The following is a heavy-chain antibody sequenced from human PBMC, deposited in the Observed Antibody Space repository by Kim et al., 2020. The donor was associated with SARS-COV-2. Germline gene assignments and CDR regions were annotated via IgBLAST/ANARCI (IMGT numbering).Heavy chain of an antibody. CDR2: EK. D-gene: IGHD5-18*01. V-gene: IGHV3-7*01. CDR3: ARAGSTYGLDY. J-gene: IGHJ4*01. Sequence: EKYYVDSVKGRFTISSDNDKKSLYLQMDRLRDEDTAVYYCARAGSTYGLDYWGHGTLVTVSS.